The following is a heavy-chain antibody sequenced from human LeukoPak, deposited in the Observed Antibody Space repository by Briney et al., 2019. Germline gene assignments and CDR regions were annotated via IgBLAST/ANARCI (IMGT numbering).Heavy chain of an antibody. Sequence: ASVKVSCKASGYTFTSYYMHWVRQAPGQGLEWMGWINPNSGGTNYAQKFQGRVTMTRDTSISTAYMELSRLRSDDTAVYYCARLYYYDSSGYYFVDYWGQGTLVTVSS. J-gene: IGHJ4*02. CDR1: GYTFTSYY. CDR2: INPNSGGT. D-gene: IGHD3-22*01. CDR3: ARLYYYDSSGYYFVDY. V-gene: IGHV1-2*02.